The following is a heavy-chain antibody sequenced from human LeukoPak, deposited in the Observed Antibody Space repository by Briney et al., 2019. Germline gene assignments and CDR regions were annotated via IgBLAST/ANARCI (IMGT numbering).Heavy chain of an antibody. V-gene: IGHV3-30*04. J-gene: IGHJ4*02. CDR2: ISYDGSNK. CDR1: GFTFSSYA. D-gene: IGHD2-2*01. CDR3: ARDSGYQPKVPAY. Sequence: GGSLRLSCAASGFTFSSYAMHWVRQAPGKGLEWVAVISYDGSNKYYADSVKGRFTISRDNSKNTLYLQMNSLRAEDTAVYYCARDSGYQPKVPAYWGQGTLVTVSS.